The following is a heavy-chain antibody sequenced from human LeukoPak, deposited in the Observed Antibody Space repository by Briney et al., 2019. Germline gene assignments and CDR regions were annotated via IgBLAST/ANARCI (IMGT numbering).Heavy chain of an antibody. CDR2: IRYDGSNK. CDR1: GFTFSSYG. V-gene: IGHV3-30*02. Sequence: PGGSLRLSCAASGFTFSSYGMHWVRQAPGKGLEWVAFIRYDGSNKYYADSVKGRFTISRDNSKNTLHLQMNSLRAEDTAVYHCAKDGRFLEWLPGDFDYWGQGTLVTVSS. D-gene: IGHD3-3*01. CDR3: AKDGRFLEWLPGDFDY. J-gene: IGHJ4*02.